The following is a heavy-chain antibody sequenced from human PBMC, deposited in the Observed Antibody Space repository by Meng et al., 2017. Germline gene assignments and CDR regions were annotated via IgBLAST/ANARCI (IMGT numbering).Heavy chain of an antibody. CDR3: ARDYYGSGSYYNAWYFDL. CDR1: GGSISSGGYY. Sequence: SETLSLTCTVSGGSISSGGYYWSWIRQHPGKGLEWIGYTYYSGSTYYNPSLKSRITISVDTSKNQFSLKLSSVTAAGTAVYYCARDYYGSGSYYNAWYFDLWGRGTLVTVSS. D-gene: IGHD3-10*01. V-gene: IGHV4-31*03. J-gene: IGHJ2*01. CDR2: TYYSGST.